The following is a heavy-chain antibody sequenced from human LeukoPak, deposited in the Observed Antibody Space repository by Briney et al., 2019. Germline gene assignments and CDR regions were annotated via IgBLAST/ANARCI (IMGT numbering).Heavy chain of an antibody. CDR1: GSTFTSYA. D-gene: IGHD1-26*01. CDR2: ISSRGSSI. Sequence: GGSLRLSCAASGSTFTSYAMSWVRQTPGKGLEWISFISSRGSSIYYADSVKGRFTISRDNAKNSLYLQMNSLRAEDTAVYYCARDSGSYRGFDYWGQGTLVTVSS. J-gene: IGHJ4*02. CDR3: ARDSGSYRGFDY. V-gene: IGHV3-48*03.